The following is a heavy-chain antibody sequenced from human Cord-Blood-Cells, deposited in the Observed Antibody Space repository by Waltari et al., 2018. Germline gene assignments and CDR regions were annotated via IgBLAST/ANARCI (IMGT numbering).Heavy chain of an antibody. CDR3: AHRGGAVAGTSDFFDY. Sequence: QITLKESGPTLVKPTQTLTLTCTFSGFSLSTSGVGVGWIRQPPGKALEWLAPIYWDDEKAYSPSLKSRLTITKDTSKNQVVLTMTNMDPVDTATYYCAHRGGAVAGTSDFFDYWGQGTLVTVSS. D-gene: IGHD6-19*01. CDR2: IYWDDEK. V-gene: IGHV2-5*02. CDR1: GFSLSTSGVG. J-gene: IGHJ4*02.